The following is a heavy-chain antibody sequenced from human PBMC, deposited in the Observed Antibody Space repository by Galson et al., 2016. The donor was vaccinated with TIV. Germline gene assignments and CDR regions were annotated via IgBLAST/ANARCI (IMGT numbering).Heavy chain of an antibody. Sequence: LSLTCNVSGYSINRGFYWGWIRQPPGKGLEWIGIIYHTGGTYYNPSLKSRVSMSLDMSKNQFSLKVTSVTAADTAVYYCARQTGIWVDNYGYYYYWGQGTLVIVSS. V-gene: IGHV4-38-2*02. CDR3: ARQTGIWVDNYGYYYY. CDR2: IYHTGGT. D-gene: IGHD3-22*01. J-gene: IGHJ4*02. CDR1: GYSINRGFY.